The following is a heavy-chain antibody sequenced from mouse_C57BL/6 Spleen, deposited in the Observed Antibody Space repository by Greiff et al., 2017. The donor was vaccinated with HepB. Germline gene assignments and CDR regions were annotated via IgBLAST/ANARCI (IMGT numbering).Heavy chain of an antibody. J-gene: IGHJ4*01. D-gene: IGHD4-1*01. CDR3: ARHLNWDDAMDY. CDR2: ISSGGSYT. CDR1: GFTFSSYG. V-gene: IGHV5-6*01. Sequence: EVQGVESGGDLVKPGGSLKLSCAASGFTFSSYGMSWVRQTPDKRLEWVATISSGGSYTYYADRVKGRFTISRDNAKNTLYLQMSSLKSEDTVMYYWARHLNWDDAMDYWGQGTSVTVSS.